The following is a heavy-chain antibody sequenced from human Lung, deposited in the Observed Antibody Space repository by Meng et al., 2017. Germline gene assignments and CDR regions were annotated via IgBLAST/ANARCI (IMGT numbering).Heavy chain of an antibody. V-gene: IGHV3-74*01. CDR2: INRDGTKP. D-gene: IGHD1-1*01. CDR3: TNDRLNH. Sequence: QVVESGGGLVTAAGSPTRSCAASGFTFTDHWMHWVRQGPGKVLVWVSRINRDGTKPTYADSVKGRFTISRDNAKNTLYLQMNNLRAEDTAFYYCTNDRLNHWGQGALVTVSS. J-gene: IGHJ1*01. CDR1: GFTFTDHW.